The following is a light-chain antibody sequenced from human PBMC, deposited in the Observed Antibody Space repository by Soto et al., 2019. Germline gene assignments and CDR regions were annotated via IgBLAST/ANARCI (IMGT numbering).Light chain of an antibody. CDR3: QQYGISPRGLT. CDR2: GAS. V-gene: IGKV3-20*01. CDR1: QSVRSSY. Sequence: EIVLTQSPGTLSLSPGERATLSCRASQSVRSSYLAWYQQKPGQAPRLLIYGASSRATGIPDRFSGSGSGTDYTITISRLEPEDFAVYYCQQYGISPRGLTFGGGTKVEIK. J-gene: IGKJ4*01.